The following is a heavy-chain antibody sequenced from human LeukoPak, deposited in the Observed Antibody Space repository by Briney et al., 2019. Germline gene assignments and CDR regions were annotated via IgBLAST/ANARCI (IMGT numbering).Heavy chain of an antibody. CDR1: GLTVSGNY. J-gene: IGHJ4*02. D-gene: IGHD1-26*01. CDR2: LHPGGST. Sequence: GGSLRLSCAASGLTVSGNYMSWVRQAPGKGLEWFSHLHPGGSTYYADSVKGRFTISRDISKNTLYLQLNSLRPEDTAVYYCAGSGSYFAYWGQGTLVTVSS. V-gene: IGHV3-66*02. CDR3: AGSGSYFAY.